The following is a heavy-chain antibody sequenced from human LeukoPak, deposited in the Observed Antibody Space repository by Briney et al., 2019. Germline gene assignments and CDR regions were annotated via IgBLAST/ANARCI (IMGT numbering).Heavy chain of an antibody. V-gene: IGHV1-69*05. Sequence: SVKVSCKASGGTFSSYAISWVRQAPGQGLERMGRIIPIFGTANYAQKFQGRVTITTDESTSTAYMELSSLRSEDTAVYYCARGTGYERSVDYWGQGTLVTVSS. CDR3: ARGTGYERSVDY. J-gene: IGHJ4*02. CDR1: GGTFSSYA. D-gene: IGHD6-25*01. CDR2: IIPIFGTA.